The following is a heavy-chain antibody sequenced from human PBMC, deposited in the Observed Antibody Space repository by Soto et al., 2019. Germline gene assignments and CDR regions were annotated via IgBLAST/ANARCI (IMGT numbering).Heavy chain of an antibody. Sequence: SETLSLTCTVSSDSISNYYCSWFRQPPGKGLEWIGYMHYNGYTSYNPSLRSRVTISVDTSKNQFSLKLTSVTAADTAVYYCARFYSSPWFDPWGQGTLVTVSS. CDR3: ARFYSSPWFDP. V-gene: IGHV4-59*01. D-gene: IGHD6-13*01. CDR2: MHYNGYT. J-gene: IGHJ5*02. CDR1: SDSISNYY.